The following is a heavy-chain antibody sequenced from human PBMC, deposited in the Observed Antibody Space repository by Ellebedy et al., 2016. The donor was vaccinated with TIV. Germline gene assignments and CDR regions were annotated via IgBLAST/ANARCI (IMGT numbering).Heavy chain of an antibody. J-gene: IGHJ4*02. D-gene: IGHD2-15*01. CDR1: GFNVSSNH. Sequence: PGGSLRLSCAASGFNVSSNHMSWVRQAPGKGLEWVSVIYSGGSTYYADSVKGRFTISRDNSKNTLFLQLNSLRAEDTDVYYCARRGYCSGGSCASVPFDYWGQGTLVTVSS. CDR2: IYSGGST. CDR3: ARRGYCSGGSCASVPFDY. V-gene: IGHV3-53*01.